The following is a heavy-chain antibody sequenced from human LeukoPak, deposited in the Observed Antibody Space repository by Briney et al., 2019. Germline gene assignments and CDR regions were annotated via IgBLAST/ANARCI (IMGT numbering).Heavy chain of an antibody. CDR2: INPNSGGT. J-gene: IGHJ4*01. CDR3: ATATSRLQYPDY. V-gene: IGHV1-2*06. CDR1: GYTFTGYY. Sequence: ASVKVSCKASGYTFTGYYMHWVRQAPGQGLEWMGRINPNSGGTNYAQKFQGRVTITRDTSISTAYMELSRLRSDDTAVYFCATATSRLQYPDYCGHGTLVTVSS. D-gene: IGHD4-11*01.